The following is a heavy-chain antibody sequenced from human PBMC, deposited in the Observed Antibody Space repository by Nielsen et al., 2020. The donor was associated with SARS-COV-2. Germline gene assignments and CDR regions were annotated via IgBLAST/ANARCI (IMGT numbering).Heavy chain of an antibody. V-gene: IGHV3-23*01. CDR1: GFTFSSYD. CDR2: ISGSGGST. J-gene: IGHJ4*02. Sequence: GESLKISCAASGFTFSSYDMHWVRQAPGKGLEWVSAISGSGGSTYYADSVKGRFTISRDNSKNSLYLQMNSLRAEDTAVYYCASLKGRIDYWGQGTLVTVSS. CDR3: ASLKGRIDY.